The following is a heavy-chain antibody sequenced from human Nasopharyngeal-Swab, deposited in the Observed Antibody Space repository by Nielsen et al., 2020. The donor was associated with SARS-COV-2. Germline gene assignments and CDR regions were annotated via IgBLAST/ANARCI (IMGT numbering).Heavy chain of an antibody. Sequence: GGSLRLSCAASGFTFSSYWMSWVRQAPGKGLEWVANIKQDGSEKYYVDSVKGRFTISRDNAKNSLYLQMNSLRAEDTAVYYCAREDTAMGNGMDAWGQGTTVTVSS. J-gene: IGHJ6*02. V-gene: IGHV3-7*01. CDR3: AREDTAMGNGMDA. CDR2: IKQDGSEK. CDR1: GFTFSSYW. D-gene: IGHD5-18*01.